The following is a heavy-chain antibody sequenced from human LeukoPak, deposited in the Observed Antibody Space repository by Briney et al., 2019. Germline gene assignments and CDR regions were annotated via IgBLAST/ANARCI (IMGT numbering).Heavy chain of an antibody. J-gene: IGHJ6*02. D-gene: IGHD3-22*01. CDR1: GFTFSRYG. CDR3: ARNGFGDSRGMDV. Sequence: AGGSLRLSCAASGFTFSRYGMYWVRQAPGKGLEWVAVIWYDGRNKYYGDSVKGRFTISRDNSKNTLYLQMNSLRVEDTAVYYCARNGFGDSRGMDVWGQGTTVTVSS. CDR2: IWYDGRNK. V-gene: IGHV3-33*07.